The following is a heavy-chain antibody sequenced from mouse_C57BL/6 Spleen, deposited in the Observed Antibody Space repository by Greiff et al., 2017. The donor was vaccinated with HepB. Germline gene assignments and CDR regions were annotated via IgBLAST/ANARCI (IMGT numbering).Heavy chain of an antibody. CDR3: ARSGRIYYYGSSYQGNYAMDY. CDR1: GFSLTSYG. V-gene: IGHV2-2*01. Sequence: VQLQQSGPGLVQPSQSLSITCTVSGFSLTSYGVHWVRQSPGKGLEWLGVIWSGGSTDYNAAFISRLSISKDNSKSQVFFKMNSLQADDTAIYYCARSGRIYYYGSSYQGNYAMDYWGQGTSVTVSS. D-gene: IGHD1-1*01. CDR2: IWSGGST. J-gene: IGHJ4*01.